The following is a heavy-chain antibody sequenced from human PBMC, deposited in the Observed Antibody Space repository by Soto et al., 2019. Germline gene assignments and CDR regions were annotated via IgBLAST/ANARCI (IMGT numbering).Heavy chain of an antibody. CDR3: ARYMTTVTTFGVWYFDL. CDR2: IYHSGST. D-gene: IGHD4-17*01. CDR1: GGSISSSNW. J-gene: IGHJ2*01. Sequence: QVQLQESGPGLVKPSGTLSLTCAVSGGSISSSNWWSWVRQPPGKGLEWIGEIYHSGSTNYNPSLKSRVTISVDTSKNQFSLRRSSVTAADTAVYYCARYMTTVTTFGVWYFDLWGRGTLVTVSS. V-gene: IGHV4-4*02.